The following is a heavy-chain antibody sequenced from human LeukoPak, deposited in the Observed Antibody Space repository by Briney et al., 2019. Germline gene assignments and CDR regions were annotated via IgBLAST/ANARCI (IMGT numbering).Heavy chain of an antibody. V-gene: IGHV3-48*01. CDR1: GFTFSSHS. Sequence: GGSLRLSCAASGFTFSSHSMSWVRQAPGKGLEWVSYISSSSVTIYYGDSVKGRFTISRDNAQNSLYLQMNSLRAEDTAVYYCARDRVGYWYFDLWGRGTLVTVSS. D-gene: IGHD2-2*01. CDR2: ISSSSVTI. J-gene: IGHJ2*01. CDR3: ARDRVGYWYFDL.